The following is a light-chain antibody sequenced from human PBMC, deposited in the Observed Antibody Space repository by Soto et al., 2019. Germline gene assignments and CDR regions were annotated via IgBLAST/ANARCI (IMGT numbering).Light chain of an antibody. Sequence: DIVMTQSPDSLAVSLGERATINCKSSQSVLYSSNNKNYLAWYQQKPGQPPKLLIYWASTRESGVPDRFSGSGSGTDFTLTITSLQTGDVALYYCQQYHTTPWTFGQGTKVEIK. V-gene: IGKV4-1*01. CDR2: WAS. CDR1: QSVLYSSNNKNY. CDR3: QQYHTTPWT. J-gene: IGKJ1*01.